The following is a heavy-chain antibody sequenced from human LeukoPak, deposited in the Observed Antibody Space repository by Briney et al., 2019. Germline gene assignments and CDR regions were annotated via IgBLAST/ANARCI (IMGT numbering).Heavy chain of an antibody. CDR2: IKQDGSEK. Sequence: GGSLRLSCAASGLTFSNYWMDWVRQAPGMGLEWVANIKQDGSEKNYVDSVKGRSIISRDNAKNSLYLQMNTLRADDTAVYYCARDGFGTGSNWGQGTLVTVSS. D-gene: IGHD3-16*01. J-gene: IGHJ4*02. V-gene: IGHV3-7*03. CDR1: GLTFSNYW. CDR3: ARDGFGTGSN.